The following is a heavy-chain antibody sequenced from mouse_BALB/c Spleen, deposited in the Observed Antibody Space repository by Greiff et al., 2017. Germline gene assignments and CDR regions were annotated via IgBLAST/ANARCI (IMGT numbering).Heavy chain of an antibody. J-gene: IGHJ1*01. CDR3: ARDYGSSRYFDV. CDR2: IYPGDGST. CDR1: GYTFTSYY. V-gene: IGHV1S56*01. Sequence: VQLQHSGPELVKPGASVKMSCKASGYTFTSYYIHWVKQRPGQGLEWIGWIYPGDGSTKYNEKFKGKTTLTADKSSSTAYMLLSSLTSEDSAIYFCARDYGSSRYFDVWGAGTTVTVSA. D-gene: IGHD1-1*01.